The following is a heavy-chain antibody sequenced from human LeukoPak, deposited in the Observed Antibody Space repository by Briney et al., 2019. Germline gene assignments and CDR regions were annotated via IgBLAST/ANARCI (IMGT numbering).Heavy chain of an antibody. V-gene: IGHV3-72*01. CDR2: SRNKAKSYTT. CDR3: VRVGSVSGSDYLDY. J-gene: IGHJ4*02. Sequence: TGGSLRLSCAVSGFTFSDHFLDWVRRAPGKGLEWVGRSRNKAKSYTTEYAASVKGRFTISRDDSKNSLYLQMNSLETEDTAVYYCVRVGSVSGSDYLDYWGQGTLVTVSS. D-gene: IGHD6-19*01. CDR1: GFTFSDHF.